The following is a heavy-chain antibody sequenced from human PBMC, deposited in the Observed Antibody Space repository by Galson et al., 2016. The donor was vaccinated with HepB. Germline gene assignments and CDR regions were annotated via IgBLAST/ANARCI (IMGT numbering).Heavy chain of an antibody. CDR2: VFHSGNT. J-gene: IGHJ4*02. Sequence: SETLSLTCAVSGGSITSSNWWSWVRQPLGKGLEWIGEVFHSGNTNYNSSLKSRVSMSADKSKNQFSLTLTSVTAAETAVYFCASLDNRRGGEVWGQGTLVTVSS. CDR3: ASLDNRRGGEV. D-gene: IGHD2-2*03. CDR1: GGSITSSNW. V-gene: IGHV4-4*02.